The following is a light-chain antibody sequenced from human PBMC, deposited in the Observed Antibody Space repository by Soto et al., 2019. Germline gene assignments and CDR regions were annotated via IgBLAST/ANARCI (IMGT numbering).Light chain of an antibody. CDR1: HDISNF. J-gene: IGKJ1*01. CDR2: TAS. Sequence: DIQVTPSPSSLSASVGDRVTITCRASHDISNFLAWYQQRPGKVPKLLIHTASTLQSGIPSRFSGSGSGTDFTLTISSLQPEVVATYYCQKYSRAPWTFGQGTKVDIK. V-gene: IGKV1-27*01. CDR3: QKYSRAPWT.